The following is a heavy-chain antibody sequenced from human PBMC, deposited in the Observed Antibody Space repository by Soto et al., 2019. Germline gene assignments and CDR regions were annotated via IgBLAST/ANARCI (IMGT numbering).Heavy chain of an antibody. Sequence: QVQLVQSGAEVKKPGSSVKVSCKASGGTFSSYANSWVRHAPGQGLEWMGGIIPIFGTANYAQKFQGRVTITADESTSTAYMELSSLRSEDTAVYYCARQFEVISYYYYGMDVWGQGTTVTVSS. CDR3: ARQFEVISYYYYGMDV. CDR1: GGTFSSYA. V-gene: IGHV1-69*12. CDR2: IIPIFGTA. J-gene: IGHJ6*02. D-gene: IGHD3-16*02.